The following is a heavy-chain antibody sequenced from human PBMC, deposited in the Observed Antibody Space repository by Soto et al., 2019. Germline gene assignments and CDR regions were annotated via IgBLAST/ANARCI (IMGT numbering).Heavy chain of an antibody. V-gene: IGHV1-18*01. CDR2: ISAYNGNT. D-gene: IGHD2-15*01. CDR1: GYTFTSYG. Sequence: ASVKVSCKASGYTFTSYGISWVRQAPGQGLEWMGWISAYNGNTNYAQKLQGRVTMTTDTSTSTAYMELRSLRSDDAAVYYCATPRANCSGGSCYSSFDYWGQGTLVTVSS. CDR3: ATPRANCSGGSCYSSFDY. J-gene: IGHJ4*02.